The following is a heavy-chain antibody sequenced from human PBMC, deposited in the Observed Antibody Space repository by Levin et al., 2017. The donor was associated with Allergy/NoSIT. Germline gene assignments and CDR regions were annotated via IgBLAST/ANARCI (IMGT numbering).Heavy chain of an antibody. J-gene: IGHJ4*02. CDR3: ARESVAARQGIDY. Sequence: SPTLSLPCAVYGVSFSGYYWSWIRQPPGKGLEWIGEINHSGSTNYNPSLKSRVTISVDTSKNQFSLKLSSVTAADTAVYDCARESVAARQGIDYWGQGTLVTVSS. V-gene: IGHV4-34*01. CDR1: GVSFSGYY. CDR2: INHSGST. D-gene: IGHD6-6*01.